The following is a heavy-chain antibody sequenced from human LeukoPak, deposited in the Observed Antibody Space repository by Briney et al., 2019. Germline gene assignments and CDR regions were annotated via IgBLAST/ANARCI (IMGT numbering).Heavy chain of an antibody. J-gene: IGHJ3*02. CDR2: IGTTGDT. Sequence: GGSLRLSCAASGFTFSDFDMHWVRQVTGKGLECVSAIGTTGDTYYPGSVKGRFTISRENAKNSLYLQMNSLRAEDTAVYYCARATISVAYAFDIWGQGTMVTVSS. CDR3: ARATISVAYAFDI. CDR1: GFTFSDFD. D-gene: IGHD6-19*01. V-gene: IGHV3-13*04.